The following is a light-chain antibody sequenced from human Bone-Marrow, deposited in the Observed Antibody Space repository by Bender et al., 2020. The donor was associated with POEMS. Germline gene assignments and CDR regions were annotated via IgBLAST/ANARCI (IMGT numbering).Light chain of an antibody. CDR1: SNDVGAYNY. CDR3: SSFTSSDTWV. CDR2: DVS. V-gene: IGLV2-14*01. J-gene: IGLJ3*02. Sequence: QSALTQPASMSGSPGQSITISCTGTSNDVGAYNYVSWYQQHPGKAPKLMIYDVSTRPSGVSDRFSGSKSGNTASLTISGLQAEDEADYYCSSFTSSDTWVFGGGTKLTVL.